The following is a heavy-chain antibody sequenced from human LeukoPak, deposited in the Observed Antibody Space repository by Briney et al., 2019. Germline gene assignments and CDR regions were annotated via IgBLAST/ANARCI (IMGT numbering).Heavy chain of an antibody. J-gene: IGHJ4*02. V-gene: IGHV1-69*04. CDR2: IIPILGIA. D-gene: IGHD6-19*01. CDR1: GGTFSSYA. Sequence: SVKASCKASGGTFSSYAISWVRQAPGQGLEWMGRIIPILGIANYAQKFQGRVTITADKSTSTAYMELSSLRSEDTAVYYCARQGIAVAESDYWGQGTLVTVSS. CDR3: ARQGIAVAESDY.